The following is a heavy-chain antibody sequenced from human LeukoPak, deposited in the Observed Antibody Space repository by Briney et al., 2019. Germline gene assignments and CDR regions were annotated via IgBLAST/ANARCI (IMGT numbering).Heavy chain of an antibody. Sequence: SVKVSCKASGGTFGSYAISWVRLAPGQGLEWMGGIIPIFGTANYAQKFQGRVTITADESTSTAYMELSSLRSEDTAVYYCAREDCSSTSCYSYYYYYGMDVWGQGTTVTVSS. CDR3: AREDCSSTSCYSYYYYYGMDV. CDR1: GGTFGSYA. CDR2: IIPIFGTA. D-gene: IGHD2-2*01. V-gene: IGHV1-69*13. J-gene: IGHJ6*02.